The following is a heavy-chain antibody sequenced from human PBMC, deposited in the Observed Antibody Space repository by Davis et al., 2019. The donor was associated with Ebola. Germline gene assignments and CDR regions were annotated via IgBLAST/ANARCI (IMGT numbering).Heavy chain of an antibody. D-gene: IGHD3-10*01. V-gene: IGHV2-5*02. J-gene: IGHJ6*02. CDR1: GFSLSTRGMA. CDR3: AHWSSLYGMDV. CDR2: IYWDDDK. Sequence: SGPTLVKPTQTLTLTCSFSGFSLSTRGMAVGWIRQPPGKALQWLGIIYWDDDKRYSPPLKSRLTIIKDTSKNQVVLTVTNMDPVDTSTYYCAHWSSLYGMDVWGQGTTVTVSS.